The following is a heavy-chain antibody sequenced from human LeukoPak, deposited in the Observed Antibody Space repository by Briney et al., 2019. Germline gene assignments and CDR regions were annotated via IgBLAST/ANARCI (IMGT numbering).Heavy chain of an antibody. CDR2: MSGNTNKI. CDR3: ARANQIVATTRSIDY. V-gene: IGHV3-21*01. Sequence: SGGALRLSCAASGFIFSDYTMNWVREAPGKGVEWVSAMSGNTNKIYYADSVKGRLTISRDNAKNSLYVQMNSVRAEDTAVYYCARANQIVATTRSIDYWGQGTLVTVSS. D-gene: IGHD1-26*01. J-gene: IGHJ4*02. CDR1: GFIFSDYT.